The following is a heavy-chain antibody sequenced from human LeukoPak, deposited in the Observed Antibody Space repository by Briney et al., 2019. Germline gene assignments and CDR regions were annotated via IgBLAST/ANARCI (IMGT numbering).Heavy chain of an antibody. Sequence: PGGSLSLSCAASGFTVSSNYMSWVRQAPGKGLEWVSVIYSGGSTYYADSVKGRFTISRDNSKNTLYLQMNSLRAEDTAVYYCAREDIAVASDYWGQGTLVTVSS. V-gene: IGHV3-66*02. CDR3: AREDIAVASDY. CDR2: IYSGGST. CDR1: GFTVSSNY. J-gene: IGHJ4*02. D-gene: IGHD6-19*01.